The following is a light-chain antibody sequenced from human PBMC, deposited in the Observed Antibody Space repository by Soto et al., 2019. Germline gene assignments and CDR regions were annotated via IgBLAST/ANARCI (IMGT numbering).Light chain of an antibody. CDR3: QQRRNWPQLT. CDR2: DAS. Sequence: EIVLTQSPATLSLSPGKRATLSCRASQSISTYLAWYQQKPGQAPRLIIYDASNRANGIPARFSGSGSGTDFTLTISSIEPEDFAVYYCQQRRNWPQLTFGGGTKVEIK. CDR1: QSISTY. V-gene: IGKV3-11*01. J-gene: IGKJ4*01.